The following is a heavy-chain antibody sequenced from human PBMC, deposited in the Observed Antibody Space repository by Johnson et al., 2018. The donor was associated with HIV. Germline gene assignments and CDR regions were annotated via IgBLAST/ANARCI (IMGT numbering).Heavy chain of an antibody. CDR2: ISYDGSNK. CDR3: ARSDYDSSGSRPDAFDI. D-gene: IGHD3-22*01. CDR1: GFTFSSYA. V-gene: IGHV3-30-3*01. J-gene: IGHJ3*02. Sequence: QMQLVESGGGVVQPGRSLRLSCAASGFTFSSYAMHWVRQAPGTGLEWVAVISYDGSNKYYADSVKGRFTISRDNSKNTLFLQMNSLRAEDTALYYCARSDYDSSGSRPDAFDIWGQGTMVTVSS.